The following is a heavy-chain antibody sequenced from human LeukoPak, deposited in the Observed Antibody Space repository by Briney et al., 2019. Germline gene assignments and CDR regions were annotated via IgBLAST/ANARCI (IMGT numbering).Heavy chain of an antibody. Sequence: GGSLRLSCAASGFTFSSYWMHWVRQAPGKGLEWVSSISSSSSYIYYADSVKGRFTISRDNAKNSLYLQMNSLRAEDTAVYYCAKRGSYFYYYYMDVWGKGTTVTVSS. CDR1: GFTFSSYW. CDR2: ISSSSSYI. CDR3: AKRGSYFYYYYMDV. D-gene: IGHD1-26*01. J-gene: IGHJ6*03. V-gene: IGHV3-21*01.